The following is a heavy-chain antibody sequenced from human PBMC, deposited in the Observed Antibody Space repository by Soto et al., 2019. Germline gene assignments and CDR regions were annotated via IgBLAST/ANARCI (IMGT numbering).Heavy chain of an antibody. D-gene: IGHD3-3*01. CDR2: IYSGGST. CDR3: ATRPPGERYFGVLDF. V-gene: IGHV3-53*01. CDR1: GFTVSSNY. J-gene: IGHJ4*02. Sequence: PGGSLRLSCAASGFTVSSNYMSWVRQAPGKGLEWVSVIYSGGSTYYADSVKGRFTISRHNSKNTLYLQMNNLRAEDMGFYYCATRPPGERYFGVLDFWSQGTLVTVSS.